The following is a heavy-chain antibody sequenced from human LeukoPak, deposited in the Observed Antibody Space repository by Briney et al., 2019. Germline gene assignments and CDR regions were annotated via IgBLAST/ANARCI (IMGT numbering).Heavy chain of an antibody. CDR1: GYTFTNYW. D-gene: IGHD4-17*01. V-gene: IGHV5-51*01. CDR3: ARRGDYGRPFDY. J-gene: IGHJ4*02. CDR2: IYPGDSDT. Sequence: ESLKISCKYSGYTFTNYWIGWVRQMTGKGLDWMGIIYPGDSDTRYSPPFQGQVTISADKSISTAYLQWSSLKASDTAMYYCARRGDYGRPFDYWGQGTLVTVSS.